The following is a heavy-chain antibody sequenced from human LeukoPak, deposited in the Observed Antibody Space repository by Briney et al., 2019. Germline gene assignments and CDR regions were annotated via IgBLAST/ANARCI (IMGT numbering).Heavy chain of an antibody. CDR2: IYTSGST. Sequence: SETLSLTCTVSGGSISSYYWSWIRQPAGKGLEWIGRIYTSGSTNYNPSLKSRVTMSVDTSKNQFSLKLSSVTAADTAVYYCARGRYCSSTSCYVLDYWGQGTLVTVSP. J-gene: IGHJ4*02. CDR3: ARGRYCSSTSCYVLDY. V-gene: IGHV4-4*07. D-gene: IGHD2-2*01. CDR1: GGSISSYY.